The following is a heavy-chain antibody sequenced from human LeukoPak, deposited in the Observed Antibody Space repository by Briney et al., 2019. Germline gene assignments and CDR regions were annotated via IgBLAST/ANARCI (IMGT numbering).Heavy chain of an antibody. CDR3: ARVRSGSRRGYCSGGSCYPFDY. CDR2: MNPNSGNT. J-gene: IGHJ4*02. CDR1: GYTFTSYD. D-gene: IGHD2-15*01. V-gene: IGHV1-8*01. Sequence: GASVKVSCKASGYTFTSYDINWVRQATGQGLGWMGWMNPNSGNTGYAQKFRGRVTMTRDTSISTAYMELSSLRSEDTAVYYCARVRSGSRRGYCSGGSCYPFDYWGQGTLVTVSS.